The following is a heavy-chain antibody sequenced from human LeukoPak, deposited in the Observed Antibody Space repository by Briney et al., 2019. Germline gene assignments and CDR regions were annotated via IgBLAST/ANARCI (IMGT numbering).Heavy chain of an antibody. CDR3: AKDTCTNGVCYFDF. Sequence: GGSLRLSCAASKFTFSSYAMSWVRQAPGKGLEWVSGISGSGGTTFSADSVRGRFTISRDNSKNTLYLQMNRLRAEDTAVYYCAKDTCTNGVCYFDFWGQGTLVTVSS. J-gene: IGHJ4*02. CDR2: ISGSGGTT. D-gene: IGHD2-8*01. V-gene: IGHV3-23*01. CDR1: KFTFSSYA.